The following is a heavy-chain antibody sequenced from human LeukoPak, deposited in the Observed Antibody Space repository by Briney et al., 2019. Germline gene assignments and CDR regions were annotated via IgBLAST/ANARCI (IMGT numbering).Heavy chain of an antibody. Sequence: ASVTVSCKASGYTFTSYGISWVRQAPGQGLEWMGWISAYNGNTNYAQKLQGRVTMTTDTSTSTAYMELRSLRSDDTAVYYCARDDYGDFSSYFDYWGQGTLVTVSS. CDR3: ARDDYGDFSSYFDY. J-gene: IGHJ4*02. D-gene: IGHD4-17*01. CDR1: GYTFTSYG. CDR2: ISAYNGNT. V-gene: IGHV1-18*01.